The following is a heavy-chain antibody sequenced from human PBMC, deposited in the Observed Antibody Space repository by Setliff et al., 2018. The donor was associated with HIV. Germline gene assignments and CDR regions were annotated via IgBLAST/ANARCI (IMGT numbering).Heavy chain of an antibody. D-gene: IGHD3-16*01. CDR1: GYTFNTYG. V-gene: IGHV1-18*01. J-gene: IGHJ4*02. Sequence: ASVKVSCKASGYTFNTYGISWVRQAPGQGLEWMGWFSPYNGYTNYVQKLQGRVTMTTDTSTSIAYTELRSLKSDDTAVYYCAREITNYFDYWGQGTLVTVSS. CDR3: AREITNYFDY. CDR2: FSPYNGYT.